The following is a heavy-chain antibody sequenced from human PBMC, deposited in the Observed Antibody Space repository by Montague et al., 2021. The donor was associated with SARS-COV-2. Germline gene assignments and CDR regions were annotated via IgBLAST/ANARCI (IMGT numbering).Heavy chain of an antibody. CDR1: GFTFDDYA. J-gene: IGHJ4*02. Sequence: SLRLSCAASGFTFDDYAMHLFRQAPGKGLEWVSGISWHSGSIGYSDSVKGRFTISRDNAKNSLYLQMNSLRAEDTALYYCAKEDGSGSYYWGVFDYWGQGTLVTVSS. CDR3: AKEDGSGSYYWGVFDY. V-gene: IGHV3-9*01. CDR2: ISWHSGSI. D-gene: IGHD3-10*01.